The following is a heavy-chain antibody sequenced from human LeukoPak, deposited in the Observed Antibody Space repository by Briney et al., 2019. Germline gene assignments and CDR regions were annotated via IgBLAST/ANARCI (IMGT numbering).Heavy chain of an antibody. D-gene: IGHD2-2*01. CDR2: IYYSGST. V-gene: IGHV4-39*07. J-gene: IGHJ2*01. Sequence: SETLSLTCTVSGGSISSSSYYWGWIRQPPGKGLEWIGSIYYSGSTYYNPSLKSRVTISVDTSKNQFSLKLSSVTAADTAVYYCARVGEYQLLYWYFDLWGRGTLVTVSS. CDR3: ARVGEYQLLYWYFDL. CDR1: GGSISSSSYY.